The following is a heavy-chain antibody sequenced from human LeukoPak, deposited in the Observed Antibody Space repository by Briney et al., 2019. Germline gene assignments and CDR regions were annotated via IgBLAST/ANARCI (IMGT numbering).Heavy chain of an antibody. Sequence: ASVKVSCKASGYTFSDHFMHWVRQAPGQGLEWMAWINPNNGGTSFAQQFQGRVTMTRDTSISTVYMELSRLRSDDAAVYYCARLYCTGGSCYSWFDYWGQGTLVTVSS. D-gene: IGHD2-15*01. J-gene: IGHJ4*02. CDR3: ARLYCTGGSCYSWFDY. CDR2: INPNNGGT. V-gene: IGHV1-2*02. CDR1: GYTFSDHF.